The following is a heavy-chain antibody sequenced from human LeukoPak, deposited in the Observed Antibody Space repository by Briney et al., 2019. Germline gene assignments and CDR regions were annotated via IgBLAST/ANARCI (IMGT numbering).Heavy chain of an antibody. CDR1: GGSISSYY. V-gene: IGHV4-59*01. CDR3: ARSIDGSGWSQN. CDR2: IYYSGST. Sequence: SETLSLTCTVSGGSISSYYWSWIRQPPGKGLEWIGYIYYSGSTNYNPSLKSRVTISVDTSKNQFSLKLSSVTAADTAVYYCARSIDGSGWSQNWGQGTLVTVSS. D-gene: IGHD6-19*01. J-gene: IGHJ4*02.